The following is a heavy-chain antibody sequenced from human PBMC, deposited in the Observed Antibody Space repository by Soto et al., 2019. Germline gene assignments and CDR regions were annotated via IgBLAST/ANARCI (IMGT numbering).Heavy chain of an antibody. CDR3: ARAEASSSWYSSFDY. CDR1: GGSINSGDYY. CDR2: IYYSGST. D-gene: IGHD6-13*01. V-gene: IGHV4-30-4*01. Sequence: QVQLQESGPGLVKPSQTLSLTCTVSGGSINSGDYYWSWIRQPPGKGLEWIGYIYYSGSTYYNPSLKSRVTISVDTSKNQFYLKLSSVTAADTAVYYCARAEASSSWYSSFDYWGQGMLVTVSS. J-gene: IGHJ4*02.